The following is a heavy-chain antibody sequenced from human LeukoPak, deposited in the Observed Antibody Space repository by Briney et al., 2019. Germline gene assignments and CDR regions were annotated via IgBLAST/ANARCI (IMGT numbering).Heavy chain of an antibody. CDR1: GFNFSNYG. CDR2: VSYSGGST. J-gene: IGHJ3*02. V-gene: IGHV3-23*01. CDR3: ARLSQLLLKGDEDAFDI. Sequence: GGTLRLSCAVSGFNFSNYGMSWVRQAPGKGLEWVSTVSYSGGSTYYADSVKGRLTISRDNSKNTLYLQMNSLKASDTAMYYCARLSQLLLKGDEDAFDIWGQGTMVTVSS. D-gene: IGHD2-15*01.